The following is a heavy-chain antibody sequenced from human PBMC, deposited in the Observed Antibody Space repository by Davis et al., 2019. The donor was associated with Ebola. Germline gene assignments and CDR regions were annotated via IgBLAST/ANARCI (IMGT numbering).Heavy chain of an antibody. J-gene: IGHJ6*02. D-gene: IGHD2-2*01. CDR3: ASWGYCSSTSCRNYYYYGMDV. CDR1: GYTFTSYD. CDR2: MNPNSGNT. V-gene: IGHV1-8*01. Sequence: AASVMVSCKASGYTFTSYDINWVRQATGQGLEWMGWMNPNSGNTGYAQKFQGRVTMTRNTSISTAYMELSSLRSEDTAVYYCASWGYCSSTSCRNYYYYGMDVWGQGTTVTVSS.